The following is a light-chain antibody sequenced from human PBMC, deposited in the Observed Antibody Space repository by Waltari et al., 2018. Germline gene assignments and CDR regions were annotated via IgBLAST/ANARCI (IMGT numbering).Light chain of an antibody. CDR3: QSTDSSDSRFL. J-gene: IGLJ2*01. V-gene: IGLV3-25*03. CDR1: TLAKKY. CDR2: KDS. Sequence: SHDLTQPPSVSVSPGQTARISCSGATLAKKYVSWYQQRPGQAPVMLIYKDSVRPSEIPERFSASSSGTTSTLTITGVQAEDEADDYCQSTDSSDSRFLFGGGTKLTFV.